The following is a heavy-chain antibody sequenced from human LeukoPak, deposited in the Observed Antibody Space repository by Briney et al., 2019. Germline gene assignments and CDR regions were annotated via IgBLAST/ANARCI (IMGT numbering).Heavy chain of an antibody. D-gene: IGHD5-18*01. Sequence: GESLKISCKGSGYSFTSYWIGWVRQMPGKGLEWMGIIYPGDSDTRYSPSFQGQATISADKSISTAYLQWSSLKASDTAMCYCAKTETNTAMVDFDYWGQGTLVTVSS. CDR3: AKTETNTAMVDFDY. V-gene: IGHV5-51*01. J-gene: IGHJ4*02. CDR1: GYSFTSYW. CDR2: IYPGDSDT.